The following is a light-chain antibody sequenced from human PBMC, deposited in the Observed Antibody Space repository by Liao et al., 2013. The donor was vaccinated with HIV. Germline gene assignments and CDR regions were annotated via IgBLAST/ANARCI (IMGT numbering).Light chain of an antibody. Sequence: SFELTQPPSVSVSPGQTATITCSGHKLSDKFTSWYQQRPGQSPLLVMYRDNKRPSGIPERFSGSSSGNTATLTVSGTQPIDEADYYCQAWDPNTVVFGGGTKLTVL. CDR1: KLSDKF. CDR3: QAWDPNTVV. V-gene: IGLV3-1*01. CDR2: RDN. J-gene: IGLJ3*02.